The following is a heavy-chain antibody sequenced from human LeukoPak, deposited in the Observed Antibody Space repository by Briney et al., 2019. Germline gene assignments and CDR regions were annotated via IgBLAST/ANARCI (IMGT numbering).Heavy chain of an antibody. CDR2: IYPGDSDT. J-gene: IGHJ5*02. CDR3: ARLKNYYDSRANPLDP. D-gene: IGHD3-22*01. V-gene: IGHV5-51*01. CDR1: GYSFTSYW. Sequence: GESLKISCKGSGYSFTSYWIGRVRQMPGKGLEWMGIIYPGDSDTRYSPSFQGQVTISADKSISTAYLQWSSLKASDTAMYYCARLKNYYDSRANPLDPWGQGTLVTVSS.